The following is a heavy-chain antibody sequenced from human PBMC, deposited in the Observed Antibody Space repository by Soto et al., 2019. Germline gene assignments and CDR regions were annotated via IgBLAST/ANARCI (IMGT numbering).Heavy chain of an antibody. CDR3: ARAVGSADYFDY. Sequence: PGGSLRLSCTASGFTFGDYAMSWFRQAPGKGLEWVGFIRSKAYGGTTEYAASVKGRFTISRDNSKNTLYLQMNSLRAEDTAVYYCARAVGSADYFDYWGQGTLVTVSS. D-gene: IGHD5-12*01. CDR1: GFTFGDYA. J-gene: IGHJ4*02. V-gene: IGHV3-49*03. CDR2: IRSKAYGGTT.